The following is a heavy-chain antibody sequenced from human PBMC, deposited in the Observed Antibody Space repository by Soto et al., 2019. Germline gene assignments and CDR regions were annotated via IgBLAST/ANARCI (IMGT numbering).Heavy chain of an antibody. Sequence: ASETLSLTCTVSGGSISSYYWSWIRQPPGKGLEWIGYIYYFGSTNYNPSLKSRVTISVDTSKNQFSLKLSSVTAADTAVYYCARHSPDFDWLSQFDYWGHGTLVTVSS. D-gene: IGHD3-9*01. CDR3: ARHSPDFDWLSQFDY. V-gene: IGHV4-59*08. CDR1: GGSISSYY. CDR2: IYYFGST. J-gene: IGHJ4*01.